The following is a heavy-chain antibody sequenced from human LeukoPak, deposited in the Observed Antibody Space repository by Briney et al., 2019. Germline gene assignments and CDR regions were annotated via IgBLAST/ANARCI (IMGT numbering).Heavy chain of an antibody. V-gene: IGHV4-59*08. CDR3: ARHQMRYSYGTLFDY. CDR2: IYYSGSI. D-gene: IGHD5-18*01. CDR1: GVSISTYY. J-gene: IGHJ4*02. Sequence: SETLSLTCTVSGVSISTYYWSWIRQPPGKGLEWIAYIYYSGSINYNPSLKSRVTISVDTSKNQFSLRLSSVTAADTAEYFCARHQMRYSYGTLFDYWGQGTLVTVSS.